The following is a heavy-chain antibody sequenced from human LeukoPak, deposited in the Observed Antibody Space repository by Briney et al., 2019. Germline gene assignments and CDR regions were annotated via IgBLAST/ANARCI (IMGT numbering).Heavy chain of an antibody. D-gene: IGHD6-19*01. Sequence: GGSLRPSLEASGFTFITYYMSWIGRPPGKGLRGFSYISSSGSTIYYADSVKGRFTISSDNSKNTLYLQMNSLSREDTAIYYCARRGGSTGWGAFDFWGHGTMVTVSS. V-gene: IGHV3-11*01. CDR1: GFTFITYY. CDR2: ISSSGSTI. CDR3: ARRGGSTGWGAFDF. J-gene: IGHJ3*01.